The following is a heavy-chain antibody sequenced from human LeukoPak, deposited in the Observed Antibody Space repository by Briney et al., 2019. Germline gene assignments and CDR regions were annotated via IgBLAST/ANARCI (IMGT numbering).Heavy chain of an antibody. J-gene: IGHJ4*02. Sequence: PGRSLRLSCAASGFTFSSYGMHWVRQAPGKGLEWVAVIWYDGSNKYYADSVKGRFTISRENSKNTLYLQMNSLRAEDTAVYYCARGSGSSQYYFDYWGQGTLVTVSS. V-gene: IGHV3-33*01. CDR3: ARGSGSSQYYFDY. CDR2: IWYDGSNK. CDR1: GFTFSSYG. D-gene: IGHD3-10*01.